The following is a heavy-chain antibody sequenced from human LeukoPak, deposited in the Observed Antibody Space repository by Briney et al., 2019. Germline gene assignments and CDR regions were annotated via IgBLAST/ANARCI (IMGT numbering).Heavy chain of an antibody. CDR2: ISGSGLNT. V-gene: IGHV3-23*01. J-gene: IGHJ4*02. CDR3: AKGVTPVISLQFFDY. D-gene: IGHD4-17*01. CDR1: GFTFSSYS. Sequence: GGSLRLSCAASGFTFSSYSMNWVRQAPGKGLEWVSSISGSGLNTYYADSVKGRFTISRDKSKNTLYLQMNSLRAEDTAVYYCAKGVTPVISLQFFDYWGQGTLITVSS.